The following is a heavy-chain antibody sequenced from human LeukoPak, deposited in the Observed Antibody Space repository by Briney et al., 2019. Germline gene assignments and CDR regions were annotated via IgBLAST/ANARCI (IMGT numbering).Heavy chain of an antibody. V-gene: IGHV3-53*01. Sequence: PGGSLRLSCAASGFTVSSNYMSWVRQAPGKGLEWVSVIYSGGSTYYADSVKGRFTISRDNSKNTLYLQMNGLRAEDTAVYYCARSYSSGWYYFDYWGQGTLDTVSS. CDR1: GFTVSSNY. D-gene: IGHD6-19*01. CDR2: IYSGGST. CDR3: ARSYSSGWYYFDY. J-gene: IGHJ4*02.